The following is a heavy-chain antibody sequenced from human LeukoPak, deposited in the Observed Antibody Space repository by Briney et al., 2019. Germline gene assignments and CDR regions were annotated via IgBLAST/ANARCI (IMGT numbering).Heavy chain of an antibody. D-gene: IGHD3-22*01. Sequence: SVKVSCKASGGTFSSYAISWVRQAPGQGLEWMGGIIPIFGTANYAQKFQGRVTITADESTNTAYMELSSLRSEDTAVYYCARSSRYYDSSGYWPHSFDYWGQGALVTVSS. CDR2: IIPIFGTA. CDR1: GGTFSSYA. V-gene: IGHV1-69*13. J-gene: IGHJ4*02. CDR3: ARSSRYYDSSGYWPHSFDY.